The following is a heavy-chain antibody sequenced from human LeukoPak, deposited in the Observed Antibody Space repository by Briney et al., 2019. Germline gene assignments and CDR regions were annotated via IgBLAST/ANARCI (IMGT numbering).Heavy chain of an antibody. CDR2: IYPGDSDT. CDR1: GYSFTSYW. CDR3: ARQGYDSSGYYYDFQH. J-gene: IGHJ1*01. V-gene: IGHV5-51*01. D-gene: IGHD3-22*01. Sequence: GESLRISCKGSGYSFTSYWIAWVRPMPGKGLEWMGIIYPGDSDTRYSPSFQDQVTISADKSISTAYLQWSSLKASDTAMYYCARQGYDSSGYYYDFQHWGRGTLVTVSS.